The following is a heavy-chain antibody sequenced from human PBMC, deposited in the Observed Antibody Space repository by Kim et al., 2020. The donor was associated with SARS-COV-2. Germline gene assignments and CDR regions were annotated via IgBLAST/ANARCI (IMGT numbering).Heavy chain of an antibody. CDR2: ISAYNGNT. CDR1: GYTFTSYG. D-gene: IGHD3-3*01. CDR3: ARARSYGFWSGYESYYYYYGMDV. V-gene: IGHV1-18*01. Sequence: ASVKVSCKASGYTFTSYGISWVRQAPGQGLEWMGWISAYNGNTNYAQKLQGRVTMTTDTSTSTAYMERRSLRSDDTAVYYCARARSYGFWSGYESYYYYYGMDVWGQGTTVTVSS. J-gene: IGHJ6*02.